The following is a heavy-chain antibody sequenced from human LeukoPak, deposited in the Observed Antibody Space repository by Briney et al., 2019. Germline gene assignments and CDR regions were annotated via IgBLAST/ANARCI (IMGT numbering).Heavy chain of an antibody. V-gene: IGHV4-59*01. J-gene: IGHJ4*02. CDR2: IYDSGST. Sequence: SETLSLTCTVSGGSIRSYHWSWIRQPPGKRLEWIGYIYDSGSTNYNPSLKSRVTISIDTSKNQFSLKLSSVTAADTAVYYCARDHGSGWTWAYDYWGQGTLVTVSS. CDR3: ARDHGSGWTWAYDY. D-gene: IGHD6-19*01. CDR1: GGSIRSYH.